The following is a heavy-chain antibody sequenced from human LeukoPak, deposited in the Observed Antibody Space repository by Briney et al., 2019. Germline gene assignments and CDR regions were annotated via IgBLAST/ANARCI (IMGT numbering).Heavy chain of an antibody. CDR3: ARASFNVVFGNWFDP. D-gene: IGHD2-8*01. CDR1: SGSIGSSSDY. J-gene: IGHJ5*02. Sequence: PSETLSLTCTVSSGSIGSSSDYWGWIRQAPGKGLEWIGNVYYSGSTFYNPSLKSRVTISVDTSKNPFSLKLRSVTAADTAIYYCARASFNVVFGNWFDPWGQGTLVTVSS. CDR2: VYYSGST. V-gene: IGHV4-39*01.